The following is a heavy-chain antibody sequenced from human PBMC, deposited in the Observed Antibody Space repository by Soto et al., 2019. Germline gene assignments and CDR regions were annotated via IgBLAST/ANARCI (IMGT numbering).Heavy chain of an antibody. J-gene: IGHJ4*02. CDR3: AQSSSGVGKFDS. V-gene: IGHV2-70*01. D-gene: IGHD6-19*01. CDR2: IDWDDDK. CDR1: GFSLSTSGMC. Sequence: SGPTLVNPTQTLTLTCTFSGFSLSTSGMCVIWIRQPPGQALEWLALIDWDDDKYYSTSLKTRLTISQDTSKNQVVFTMTNMDPVDTGTYYCAQSSSGVGKFDSWGQGIPVTVSS.